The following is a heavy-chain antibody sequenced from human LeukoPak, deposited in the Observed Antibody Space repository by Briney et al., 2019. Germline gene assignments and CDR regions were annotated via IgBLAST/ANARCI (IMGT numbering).Heavy chain of an antibody. CDR1: GYTFTGYY. CDR3: ARDSPDGSGTYYNDSPDY. D-gene: IGHD3-10*01. V-gene: IGHV1-2*02. Sequence: ASVKVSCKASGYTFTGYYMHWVRQAPGQGLEWMGWINPNSGGTNYAQKFQGRVTMTRDTSISTAYMELSRLRSDDTAIYYCARDSPDGSGTYYNDSPDYWGQGTLVTVSS. CDR2: INPNSGGT. J-gene: IGHJ4*02.